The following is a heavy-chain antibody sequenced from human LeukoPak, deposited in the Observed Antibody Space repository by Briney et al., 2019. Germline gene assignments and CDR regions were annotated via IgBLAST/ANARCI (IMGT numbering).Heavy chain of an antibody. J-gene: IGHJ3*02. CDR2: ISSSSSTI. D-gene: IGHD1-1*01. CDR3: AKYAYNWNAPDGFDM. Sequence: PGGSLRLSCAASGFTFSSYSMNWVRQAPGKGLEWVSYISSSSSTIYYADSVKGRFTISRDNAKNSLYLQMNSLRAEDTAVYFCAKYAYNWNAPDGFDMWGQGTMVIVSS. V-gene: IGHV3-48*01. CDR1: GFTFSSYS.